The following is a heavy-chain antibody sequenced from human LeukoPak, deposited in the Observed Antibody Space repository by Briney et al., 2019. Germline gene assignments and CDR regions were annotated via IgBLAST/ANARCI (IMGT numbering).Heavy chain of an antibody. Sequence: GGSLRLSCAASGFTFSSYGMSWVRQAPGKGLEWVSVISGSGDNTHYADSVKGRFTISRDNSKNTLYLQMNSLRAEDTAVYYCARDALYYYGSGTPWGYMDVWGKGTTVTISS. CDR1: GFTFSSYG. V-gene: IGHV3-23*01. J-gene: IGHJ6*03. D-gene: IGHD3-10*01. CDR2: ISGSGDNT. CDR3: ARDALYYYGSGTPWGYMDV.